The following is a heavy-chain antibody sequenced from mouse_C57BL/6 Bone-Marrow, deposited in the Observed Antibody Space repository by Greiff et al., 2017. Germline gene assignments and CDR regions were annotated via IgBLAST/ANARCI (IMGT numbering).Heavy chain of an antibody. J-gene: IGHJ3*01. CDR1: GFTFSDYG. CDR2: ISSGSSTI. CDR3: ARSYPAWFAY. Sequence: EVQLKESGGGLVKPGGSLKLSCAASGFTFSDYGMHWVRQAPEKGLEWVAYISSGSSTIYYADTVKGRFTISRDNAKNTLFLQMTSLRSEDTAMYYCARSYPAWFAYWGQGTLVTVSA. V-gene: IGHV5-17*01.